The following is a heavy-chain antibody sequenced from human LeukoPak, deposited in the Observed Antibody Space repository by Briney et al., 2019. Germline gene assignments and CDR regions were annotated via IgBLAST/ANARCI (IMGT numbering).Heavy chain of an antibody. Sequence: SETLPLTCTVSGGSISSGDYYWSWIRQPPGKGLEWIGYIYYTVSTFYNPSLKSRVAISVDTSKNLFSLKLTSVTAADTAVYYCARNDCSSTSCQFGDAFDIWGQGAMATVSS. CDR1: GGSISSGDYY. D-gene: IGHD2-2*01. CDR2: IYYTVST. V-gene: IGHV4-30-4*08. J-gene: IGHJ3*02. CDR3: ARNDCSSTSCQFGDAFDI.